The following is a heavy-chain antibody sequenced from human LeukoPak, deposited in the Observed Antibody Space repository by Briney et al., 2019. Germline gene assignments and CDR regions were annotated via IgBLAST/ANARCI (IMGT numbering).Heavy chain of an antibody. J-gene: IGHJ3*02. D-gene: IGHD6-19*01. CDR3: ARGVGSGWIDAFDI. V-gene: IGHV4-39*07. CDR2: IYNTGST. CDR1: DGSISSSSYY. Sequence: SSETLSLTCKISDGSISSSSYYWGWIRQPPGKGLEWIGSIYNTGSTSYNPSLKSRVAISRDTSKNEISLTLTSVTAADTAMYYCARGVGSGWIDAFDIWGQGTMVTVSS.